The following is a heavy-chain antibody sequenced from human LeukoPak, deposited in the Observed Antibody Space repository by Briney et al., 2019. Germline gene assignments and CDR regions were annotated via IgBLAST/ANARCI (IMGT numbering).Heavy chain of an antibody. V-gene: IGHV3-13*01. Sequence: PGGSPRLSCAASGFTFSSYDMHWVRQSTGKGLEWVSCIGTAGDTFYPDSVKGRFTISRDNAKNSLYLQMNSLRAGDTGVYFCARDPRSITSRRGDYYFGMDVWGQGTAVTVSS. CDR2: IGTAGDT. CDR1: GFTFSSYD. CDR3: ARDPRSITSRRGDYYFGMDV. D-gene: IGHD1-14*01. J-gene: IGHJ6*02.